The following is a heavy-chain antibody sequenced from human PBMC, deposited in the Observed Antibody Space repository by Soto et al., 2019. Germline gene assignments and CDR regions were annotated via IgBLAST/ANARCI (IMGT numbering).Heavy chain of an antibody. D-gene: IGHD6-13*01. CDR1: GGSISSGDYY. CDR2: IYYSGST. Sequence: QVQLQESGPGLVKPSQTLSLTCTVSGGSISSGDYYWSWIRQPPGKGLEWIGYIYYSGSTYYNPSLKSRVTISVDTSKNQFTLKLSSVTAADTAVYYCGRVSSWYGGEVPDDYWGQGTLVTVSS. J-gene: IGHJ4*02. V-gene: IGHV4-30-4*01. CDR3: GRVSSWYGGEVPDDY.